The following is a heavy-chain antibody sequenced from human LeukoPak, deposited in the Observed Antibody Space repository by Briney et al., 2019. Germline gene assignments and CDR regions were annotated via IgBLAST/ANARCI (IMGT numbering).Heavy chain of an antibody. CDR1: GGSISSGGHY. Sequence: SETLSLTCTVSGGSISSGGHYWSWIRQPPGKGLEWIGYIYHSGSTYYNPSLKSRVTISVDRSKNQFSLKLGSVTAADTAVYYCARIGIHYYYYYMDVWGKGTTVTVSS. J-gene: IGHJ6*03. D-gene: IGHD3-22*01. CDR2: IYHSGST. CDR3: ARIGIHYYYYYMDV. V-gene: IGHV4-30-2*01.